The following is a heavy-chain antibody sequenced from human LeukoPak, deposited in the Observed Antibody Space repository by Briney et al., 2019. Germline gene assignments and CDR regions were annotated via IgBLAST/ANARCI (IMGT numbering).Heavy chain of an antibody. Sequence: GGSLRLSCAASGFTFSNYAMSWVRRAPGKGLVWVARIHSDGSSITYADSVKGRFTVSRDNAKNTLYLQMNNLRVEDTALYYCARGIEVAGTLSWFDPWGQGTLVTVSS. CDR2: IHSDGSSI. D-gene: IGHD6-19*01. CDR3: ARGIEVAGTLSWFDP. V-gene: IGHV3-74*01. CDR1: GFTFSNYA. J-gene: IGHJ5*02.